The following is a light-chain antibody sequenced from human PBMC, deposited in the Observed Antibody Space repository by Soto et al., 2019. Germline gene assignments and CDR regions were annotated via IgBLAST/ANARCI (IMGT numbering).Light chain of an antibody. V-gene: IGLV1-44*01. J-gene: IGLJ2*01. CDR2: SNN. CDR3: AAWDDSLNAVV. Sequence: QAVVTQPPSASGTPGQRVTISCSGSSSNIGSNTVNWYQQLPGTAPTLLIYSNNQRPSGVPDRFSGSKSGTSASLAISGPQSEDEADYYCAAWDDSLNAVVFGGGTKLTVL. CDR1: SSNIGSNT.